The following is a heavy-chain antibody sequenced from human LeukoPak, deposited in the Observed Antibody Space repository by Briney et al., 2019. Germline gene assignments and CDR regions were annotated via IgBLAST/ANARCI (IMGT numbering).Heavy chain of an antibody. CDR3: ARHPFSDGFDI. Sequence: PSETLSLTYTISGGSISTFYWSWLRQPPGKGLEWIAYIFHTGNSNYNPSLKGRVTISVDTSKNQFSLKVNSVTAADTAMYYCARHPFSDGFDIWGQGTMVTVSS. CDR2: IFHTGNS. V-gene: IGHV4-59*08. CDR1: GGSISTFY. J-gene: IGHJ3*02.